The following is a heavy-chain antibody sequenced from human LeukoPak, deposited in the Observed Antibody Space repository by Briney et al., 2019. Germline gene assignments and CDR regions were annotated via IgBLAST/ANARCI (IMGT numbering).Heavy chain of an antibody. CDR3: ARGEYYGFWSGYYNGFDY. D-gene: IGHD3-3*01. Sequence: SETLSLTCTVSGGSISSYYWSWIRQPPGKGLEWIGYIYYSGSTNYNPSLKSRVTISVDASKNQFSLKLSSVTAADTAVYYCARGEYYGFWSGYYNGFDYWGQGTLVTVSS. CDR2: IYYSGST. V-gene: IGHV4-59*01. CDR1: GGSISSYY. J-gene: IGHJ4*02.